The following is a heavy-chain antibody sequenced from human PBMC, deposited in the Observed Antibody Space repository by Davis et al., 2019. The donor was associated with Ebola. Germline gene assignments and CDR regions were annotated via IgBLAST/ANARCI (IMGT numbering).Heavy chain of an antibody. V-gene: IGHV3-21*01. CDR1: GFTFSSYS. D-gene: IGHD3-10*01. CDR3: ARTAQGVIIT. J-gene: IGHJ4*02. Sequence: GEPLKISCAASGFTFSSYSMNWVRQAPGKGLEWVSSISSSSSYIYYADSVKGRFTISRDNAKNSLYLQMNSLRAEDTAVYYCARTAQGVIITWGQGTLVTVSS. CDR2: ISSSSSYI.